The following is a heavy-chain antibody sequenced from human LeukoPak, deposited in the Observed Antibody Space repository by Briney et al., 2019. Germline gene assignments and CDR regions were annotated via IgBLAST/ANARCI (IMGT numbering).Heavy chain of an antibody. D-gene: IGHD2-15*01. J-gene: IGHJ5*02. V-gene: IGHV3-23*01. CDR3: AKEGVVFLNWFDP. CDR2: ISASGGTT. CDR1: GFTFSNYV. Sequence: GGSLRLSCVASGFTFSNYVMSWVRQAPGKGLEWVSAISASGGTTYSADSVKGRFTISRDNSKNTLYLQMNSLRAEDTAVYYCAKEGVVFLNWFDPWGQGTLVTVSS.